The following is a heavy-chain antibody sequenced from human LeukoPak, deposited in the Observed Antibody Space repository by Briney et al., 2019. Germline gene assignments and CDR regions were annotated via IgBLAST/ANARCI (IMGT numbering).Heavy chain of an antibody. V-gene: IGHV3-30*02. CDR3: ARWFFKQQGLDY. CDR1: GFTFSSYG. J-gene: IGHJ4*02. D-gene: IGHD6-13*01. Sequence: GGSLRLSCAASGFTFSSYGMHWLRQAPGKGLEWVAFIRYDGSNKYYADSVKGRFTISRDNSKNTLYLQMNSLRAEDTAVYYCARWFFKQQGLDYWGQGTLVTVSS. CDR2: IRYDGSNK.